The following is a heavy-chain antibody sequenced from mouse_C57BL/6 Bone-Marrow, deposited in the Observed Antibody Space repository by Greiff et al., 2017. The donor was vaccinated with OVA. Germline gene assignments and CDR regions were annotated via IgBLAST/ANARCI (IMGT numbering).Heavy chain of an antibody. CDR3: AGGDYGGSCGVCAVDD. CDR2: IDIGYGYT. Sequence: VPLKESGAELVRPGSSVKMSCKTSGYTFKSYGINWVKQRPGQGLEWIGYIDIGYGYTEYNEKFKGKAPLTSDTSSSTAYMQLSSLTSEDSANYCRAGGDYGGSCGVCAVDDWGQGTTVTVSS. CDR1: GYTFKSYG. J-gene: IGHJ4*01. V-gene: IGHV1-58*01. D-gene: IGHD1-1*01.